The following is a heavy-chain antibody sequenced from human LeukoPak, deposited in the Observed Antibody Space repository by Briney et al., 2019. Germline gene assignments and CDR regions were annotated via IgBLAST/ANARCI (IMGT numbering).Heavy chain of an antibody. Sequence: PSETLSLTCAVYGGSFSGYYWSWIRQPPGKGLEWIGEINHSGSTNYNPSLKSRVTISVDTFKNQFSLKLSSVTAADTAVYYCARDREDTYYYGSGRPRYYYYGMDVWGQGTTVTVSS. CDR2: INHSGST. V-gene: IGHV4-34*01. CDR3: ARDREDTYYYGSGRPRYYYYGMDV. CDR1: GGSFSGYY. D-gene: IGHD3-10*01. J-gene: IGHJ6*02.